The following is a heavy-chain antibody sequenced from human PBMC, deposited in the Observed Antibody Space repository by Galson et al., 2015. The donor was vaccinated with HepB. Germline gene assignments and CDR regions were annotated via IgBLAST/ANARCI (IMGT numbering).Heavy chain of an antibody. CDR3: ARVGYSGQDY. J-gene: IGHJ4*02. V-gene: IGHV4-4*07. Sequence: SETLSLTCTVSGGSISRYYWGWIRQPAGKGLEWIGRLYTSGRTNYNPSLKSRVTMSVDTSKNQFSLKLSSVTAADPAVYYCARVGYSGQDYWGQGTLVTVSS. CDR2: LYTSGRT. CDR1: GGSISRYY. D-gene: IGHD3-22*01.